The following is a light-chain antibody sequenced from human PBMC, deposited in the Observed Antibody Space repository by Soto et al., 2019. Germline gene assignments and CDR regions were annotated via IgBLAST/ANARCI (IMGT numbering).Light chain of an antibody. CDR2: AAS. CDR1: QSISNH. V-gene: IGKV1-39*01. CDR3: QQSYSSPPT. Sequence: DIQMTQSPSSLSASVEDRVIITCRASQSISNHLNWYQQKPGKAPKLLIFAASSLQSGVPSRFSGSRSGPDFTLTISSLQPEDFATYYCQQSYSSPPTFGQGTEVDSK. J-gene: IGKJ1*01.